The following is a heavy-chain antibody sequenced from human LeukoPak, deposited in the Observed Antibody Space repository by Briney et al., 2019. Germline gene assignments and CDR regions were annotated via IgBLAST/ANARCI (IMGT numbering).Heavy chain of an antibody. Sequence: GGSLRLSCAASGFTFNSYGMHWVRQAPGKGLEWVAVISYDGNDKFYRDSVKGRFTISRDNSKNTLYLQMNSLRAEDTALYFCTKGQWLANYFDYWGQGTLVTVSS. V-gene: IGHV3-30*18. CDR3: TKGQWLANYFDY. CDR2: ISYDGNDK. D-gene: IGHD6-19*01. CDR1: GFTFNSYG. J-gene: IGHJ4*02.